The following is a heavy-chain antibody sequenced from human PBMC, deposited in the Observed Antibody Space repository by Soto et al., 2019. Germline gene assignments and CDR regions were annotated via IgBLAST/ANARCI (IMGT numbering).Heavy chain of an antibody. Sequence: GGSLRLSCAASGFIFNTYAMSWVRQAPGKGLEWVSGLSGSGDSTFYADSVVGRFTISRDNSRNTLYLQLNSLRAEDTATYYCAKDSSYYYDSRAYYYFDNWGQGTLVTVSS. J-gene: IGHJ4*02. CDR3: AKDSSYYYDSRAYYYFDN. V-gene: IGHV3-23*01. CDR2: LSGSGDST. D-gene: IGHD3-22*01. CDR1: GFIFNTYA.